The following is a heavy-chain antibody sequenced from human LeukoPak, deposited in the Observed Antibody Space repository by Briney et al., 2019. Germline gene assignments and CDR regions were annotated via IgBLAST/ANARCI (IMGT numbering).Heavy chain of an antibody. V-gene: IGHV3-23*01. CDR1: GFTFSDYA. D-gene: IGHD6-6*01. CDR2: IITSGAT. CDR3: VRESPARHFDFGY. Sequence: GGSLRLSCATSGFTFSDYAMTWVRQSPGKGLDWVSVIITSGATYYADSVRRRFTISRDNSKSTLYLQMNSLRVDDTAIYYCVRESPARHFDFGYWGQGALVTVSS. J-gene: IGHJ4*02.